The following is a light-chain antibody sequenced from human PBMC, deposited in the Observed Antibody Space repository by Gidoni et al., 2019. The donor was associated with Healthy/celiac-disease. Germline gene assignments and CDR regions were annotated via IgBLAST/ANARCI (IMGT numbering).Light chain of an antibody. V-gene: IGKV3-11*01. J-gene: IGKJ1*01. Sequence: EIVLTQSPATLSLSPGERATLSCRASQSVSSDLAWYHQKPGQAPRLLIYDASNRATGIPARFSGSGSGTDFTLTISSLEPEDFAVYYCQQRSNSAWTFGQGTKVEIK. CDR3: QQRSNSAWT. CDR1: QSVSSD. CDR2: DAS.